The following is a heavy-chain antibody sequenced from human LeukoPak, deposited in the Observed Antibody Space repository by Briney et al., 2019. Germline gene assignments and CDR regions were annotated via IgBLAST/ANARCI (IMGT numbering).Heavy chain of an antibody. CDR3: ARQRDGYNPYWYFDL. CDR1: GGSFSGYY. D-gene: IGHD5-24*01. J-gene: IGHJ2*01. Sequence: SETLSLTCAVYGGSFSGYYWSWIRQPPGKGLEWIGEINHSGSTNYNPSLKSRVTISVDTSKNQFSLKLSSVTAADTAVYYCARQRDGYNPYWYFDLWGRGTLVTVSS. V-gene: IGHV4-34*01. CDR2: INHSGST.